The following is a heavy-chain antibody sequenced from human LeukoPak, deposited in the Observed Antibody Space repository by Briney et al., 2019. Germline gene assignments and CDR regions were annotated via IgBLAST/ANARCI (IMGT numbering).Heavy chain of an antibody. V-gene: IGHV3-74*01. Sequence: GGSLRLSCAASGFTFSSYSMNWVRQAPGKGLVWVSRINSDGSTTTYVDSVKGRFTISRDNAKNTLYLQMNSLTAEDTAVYYCARGLWYGIDYWGQGTLVTVSS. J-gene: IGHJ4*02. CDR1: GFTFSSYS. CDR3: ARGLWYGIDY. D-gene: IGHD3-10*01. CDR2: INSDGSTT.